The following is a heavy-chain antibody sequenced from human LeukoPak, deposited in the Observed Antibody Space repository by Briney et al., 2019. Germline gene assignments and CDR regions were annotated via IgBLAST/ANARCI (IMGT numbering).Heavy chain of an antibody. CDR3: ATGRYYYDSSGYYYGAQFDY. Sequence: PGESLKISRKGSGYSFTSYWIGWVRQMPGKGLEWMGIIYPGDSDTRYSPSFQGQVTISADKSISTAYLQWSSLKASDTAMYYCATGRYYYDSSGYYYGAQFDYWGQGTLVTVSS. CDR2: IYPGDSDT. J-gene: IGHJ4*02. CDR1: GYSFTSYW. D-gene: IGHD3-22*01. V-gene: IGHV5-51*01.